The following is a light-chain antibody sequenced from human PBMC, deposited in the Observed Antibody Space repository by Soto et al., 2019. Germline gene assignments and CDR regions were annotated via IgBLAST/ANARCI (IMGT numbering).Light chain of an antibody. J-gene: IGKJ2*04. CDR3: QQRSSWRCG. V-gene: IGKV3-11*01. CDR1: QSVSSY. Sequence: EIVLTQSPATLSLSPGDRATLSCRASQSVSSYLAWYQQKPGQAPRLLIYDASNRATGIPARFSGSESGTEFLLTISSLEPEDSAVYYCQQRSSWRCGFGQGTKLEIK. CDR2: DAS.